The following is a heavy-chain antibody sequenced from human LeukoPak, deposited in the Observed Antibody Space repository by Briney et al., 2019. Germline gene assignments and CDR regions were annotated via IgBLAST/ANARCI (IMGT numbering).Heavy chain of an antibody. J-gene: IGHJ3*02. D-gene: IGHD3-3*01. CDR3: ARDLAVLRFLEWLGGAFDI. CDR1: GGSFSGYY. Sequence: SETLSLTCAVYGGSFSGYYWSWIRQPPGKGLEWIGEINHSGSTNYNPSLKSRVTISVDTSKNQFSLKLSSVTAADTAVYYCARDLAVLRFLEWLGGAFDIWGQGTMVTVSS. V-gene: IGHV4-34*01. CDR2: INHSGST.